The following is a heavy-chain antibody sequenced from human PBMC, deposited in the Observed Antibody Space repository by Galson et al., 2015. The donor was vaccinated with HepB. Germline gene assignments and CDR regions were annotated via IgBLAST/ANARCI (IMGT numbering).Heavy chain of an antibody. Sequence: QSGAEVKKPGESLKISCKGSGYSFTSYWIGWVRQMPGKGLEWMGIIYPGDSDTRYSPSFQGQVTISADKSISTAYLQWSSLKASDTAMYYCARRAEYYYDSSGYLDYYYYGMDVWGQGTTVTVSS. J-gene: IGHJ6*02. CDR3: ARRAEYYYDSSGYLDYYYYGMDV. V-gene: IGHV5-51*01. CDR1: GYSFTSYW. D-gene: IGHD3-22*01. CDR2: IYPGDSDT.